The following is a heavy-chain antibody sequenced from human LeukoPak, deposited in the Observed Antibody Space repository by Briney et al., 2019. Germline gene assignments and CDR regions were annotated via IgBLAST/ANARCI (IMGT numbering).Heavy chain of an antibody. V-gene: IGHV1-18*01. CDR1: GYTFTSYG. J-gene: IGHJ4*02. D-gene: IGHD3-10*01. CDR2: ISAYNGNT. Sequence: GASXKVSCKASGYTFTSYGISWVRQAPGQGLEGRGWISAYNGNTNYAQKLQGRVTMTTDTSTSTAYMELRSLRSDDTAVYYCARDRPFGELLGDYWGQGTLVTVSS. CDR3: ARDRPFGELLGDY.